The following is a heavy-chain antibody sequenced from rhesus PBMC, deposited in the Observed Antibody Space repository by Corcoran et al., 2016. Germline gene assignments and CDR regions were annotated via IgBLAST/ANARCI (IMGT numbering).Heavy chain of an antibody. D-gene: IGHD1-26*01. V-gene: IGHV3S18*01. CDR2: ISYTGGST. CDR1: GFSFSDYY. CDR3: ARESITGTTRYGLDS. J-gene: IGHJ6*01. Sequence: EVQLVESGGGLAKPGGSLRLSCAASGFSFSDYYMYWVRQAPGKGLEWVSGISYTGGSTYYADSVKGRFTSSIENAKNTLYLQMDSLRAEDTAVYYCARESITGTTRYGLDSWGQGVVVTVSS.